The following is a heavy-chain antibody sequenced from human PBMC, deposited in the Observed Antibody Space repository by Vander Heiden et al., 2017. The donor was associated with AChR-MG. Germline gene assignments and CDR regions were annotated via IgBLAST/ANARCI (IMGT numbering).Heavy chain of an antibody. J-gene: IGHJ4*02. D-gene: IGHD4-17*01. CDR2: ISGSGGST. Sequence: EVQLLESGGGLVQPGGSLRLSCAPSGFTFGSYAMSWVRQAPGKGLEWVSAISGSGGSTYYADSVKGRFTISRDNSKNTLYLQMNSLRAEDTAVYYCAKEQTVTRMLGLDYWGQGTLVTVSS. V-gene: IGHV3-23*01. CDR3: AKEQTVTRMLGLDY. CDR1: GFTFGSYA.